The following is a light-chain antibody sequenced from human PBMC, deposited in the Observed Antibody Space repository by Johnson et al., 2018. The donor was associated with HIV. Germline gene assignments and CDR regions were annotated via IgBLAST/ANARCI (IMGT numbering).Light chain of an antibody. CDR3: ETWDTSLRAGV. J-gene: IGLJ1*01. CDR1: SSNIGNNY. CDR2: DNN. V-gene: IGLV1-51*01. Sequence: QSVLTQPPSVSAAPGQKVTISCSGSSSNIGNNYVSWYQQVPGTAPKLLIYDNNRRPSGIPDLFSGSKSGTSATLGITGLQTGDGAEYYCETWDTSLRAGVFGTGSKVTVL.